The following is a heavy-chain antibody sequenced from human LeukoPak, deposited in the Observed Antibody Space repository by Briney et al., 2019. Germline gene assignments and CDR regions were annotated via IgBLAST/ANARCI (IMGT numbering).Heavy chain of an antibody. D-gene: IGHD2-2*01. J-gene: IGHJ5*02. CDR1: GDSVSSNSVT. V-gene: IGHV6-1*01. Sequence: SQTLSPTCAISGDSVSSNSVTWNWIRESPSRGLEWLGRTYYRSTWYNDYAVSVRGRITVNPDTSMNQFSLHLNSVTPEDTAVYYCARRLTQYDCFDPWGQGILVTVSS. CDR3: ARRLTQYDCFDP. CDR2: TYYRSTWYN.